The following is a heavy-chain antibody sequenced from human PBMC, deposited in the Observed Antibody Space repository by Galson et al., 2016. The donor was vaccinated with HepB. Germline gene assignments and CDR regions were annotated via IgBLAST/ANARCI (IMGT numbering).Heavy chain of an antibody. CDR3: AKDYVDMSAGPGLRRGTYYFAY. CDR1: GFTFTSYA. D-gene: IGHD5-24*01. CDR2: ISDSGGST. V-gene: IGHV3-23*01. J-gene: IGHJ4*02. Sequence: SLRLSCAASGFTFTSYAMSWVRQAPGKGLEWVSGISDSGGSTYYADSVKGRFTFSRDNSKNTLYLQMNSLRAEDTAVYYCAKDYVDMSAGPGLRRGTYYFAYWGQGTLVTVSS.